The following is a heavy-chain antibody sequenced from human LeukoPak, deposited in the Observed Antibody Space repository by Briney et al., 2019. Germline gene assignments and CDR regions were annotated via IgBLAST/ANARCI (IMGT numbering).Heavy chain of an antibody. CDR1: GFTFRNAW. Sequence: GSLRLSCAASGFTFRNAWMSWVRQAPGKGLEWVGRIKSKSDGGTTDYAAPVKGRFTISRDDSKNTLYLQMDSLQTEDTAVYYCTTSHPFGYGDFRGGQGTLVTVSS. D-gene: IGHD4-17*01. CDR3: TTSHPFGYGDFR. CDR2: IKSKSDGGTT. J-gene: IGHJ4*02. V-gene: IGHV3-15*01.